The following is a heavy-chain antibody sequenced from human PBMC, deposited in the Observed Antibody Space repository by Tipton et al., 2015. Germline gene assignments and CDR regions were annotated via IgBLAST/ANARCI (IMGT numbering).Heavy chain of an antibody. Sequence: TLSLTCTVSGGSISSSSYYWDWIRQPPGKGLEWIGSIYYSGSTYYNPSLKSRVTISVDTSKNQFSLQLSSVTAADTAVYYCAREVWYNDSTGYDYWGQGTLVTVSS. D-gene: IGHD3-22*01. CDR3: AREVWYNDSTGYDY. V-gene: IGHV4-39*07. CDR2: IYYSGST. J-gene: IGHJ4*02. CDR1: GGSISSSSYY.